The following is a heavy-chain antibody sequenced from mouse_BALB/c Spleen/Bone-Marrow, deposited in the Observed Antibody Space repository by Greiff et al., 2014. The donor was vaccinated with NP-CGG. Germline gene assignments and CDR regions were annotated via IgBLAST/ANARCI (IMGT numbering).Heavy chain of an antibody. V-gene: IGHV1-26*01. Sequence: DVKLQESGPELVKPGVSVKMSCKASGYTFTDYYMKWVKQSHGESLEWIGDINPINGDTFYNQKFKGKATLTVDKSSSTAYMQLDSLTSEDSAVYYCAMGVRLYWYFDVWGAGTTVTVS. CDR1: GYTFTDYY. CDR3: AMGVRLYWYFDV. J-gene: IGHJ1*01. D-gene: IGHD2-14*01. CDR2: INPINGDT.